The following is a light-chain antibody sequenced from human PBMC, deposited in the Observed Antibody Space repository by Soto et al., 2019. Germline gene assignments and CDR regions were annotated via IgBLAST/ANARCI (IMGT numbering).Light chain of an antibody. V-gene: IGKV1-33*01. J-gene: IGKJ5*01. CDR1: QDINIY. CDR2: DAS. CDR3: QQYDILPMT. Sequence: DIQMTQSPSSLFASVGDRSTITCQATQDINIYLNWYQQKPGKAPNLLIYDASNLEIGVPSRFSGSGSGTHFTFTISSLQTEDIGTYYCQQYDILPMTFGRGTRLEI.